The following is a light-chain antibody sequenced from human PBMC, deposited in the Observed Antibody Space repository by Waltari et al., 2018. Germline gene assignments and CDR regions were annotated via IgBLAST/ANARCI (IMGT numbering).Light chain of an antibody. CDR1: QRVGRS. Sequence: EIVLTQSPGTLSLSPGERVTLSCRASQRVGRSLAWSQQKPGQAPRLLIYDASSRATGIPDRFSGSGSGTDFSLTISILEPEDFAVYYCQMYRSLPGTFGQGTKVEIK. V-gene: IGKV3-20*01. CDR3: QMYRSLPGT. J-gene: IGKJ1*01. CDR2: DAS.